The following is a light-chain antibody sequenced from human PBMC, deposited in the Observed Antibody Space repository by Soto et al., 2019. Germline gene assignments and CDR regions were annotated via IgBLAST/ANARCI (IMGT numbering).Light chain of an antibody. J-gene: IGKJ1*01. V-gene: IGKV2-30*01. Sequence: DVVLTQSPLSLPVTLGQPASISCRSSQSLVDSDGNTYLNWFQQRPGQSPRRLIYKVSNRDSGVPDRISGSGSGTDLTLKISRVEAEDVGVYYCMQGTYWPPWTFGQGTKVEIK. CDR3: MQGTYWPPWT. CDR2: KVS. CDR1: QSLVDSDGNTY.